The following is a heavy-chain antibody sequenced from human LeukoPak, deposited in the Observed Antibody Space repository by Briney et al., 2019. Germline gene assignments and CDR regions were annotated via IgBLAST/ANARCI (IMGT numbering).Heavy chain of an antibody. CDR3: ARGYYYQNYYFDY. J-gene: IGHJ4*02. CDR2: IYYSGST. V-gene: IGHV4-59*01. CDR1: GGSISSYY. Sequence: SETLSLTCTVSGGSISSYYWSWIRQPPGKGLEWIGYIYYSGSTNYNPSLKNRVTISVDTSKNQFSLKLTSVTAADTAVYYCARGYYYQNYYFDYSGQGTLVTVSS. D-gene: IGHD5-12*01.